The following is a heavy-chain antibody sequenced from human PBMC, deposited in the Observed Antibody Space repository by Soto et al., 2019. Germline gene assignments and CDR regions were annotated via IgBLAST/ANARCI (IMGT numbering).Heavy chain of an antibody. D-gene: IGHD6-13*01. CDR2: IIPIFGTA. Sequence: SVKVSCKASGGTFSSYAISWVRQAPGQGLEWMGGIIPIFGTANYAQKFQGRVTITADESTSTAYMELSSLRSEDTAVYYCARGSLPGIAAAGTSYNWFDPWGQGTLVTVSS. V-gene: IGHV1-69*13. J-gene: IGHJ5*02. CDR3: ARGSLPGIAAAGTSYNWFDP. CDR1: GGTFSSYA.